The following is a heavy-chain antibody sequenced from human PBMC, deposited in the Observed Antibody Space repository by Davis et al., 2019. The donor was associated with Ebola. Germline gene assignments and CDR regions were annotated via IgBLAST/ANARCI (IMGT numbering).Heavy chain of an antibody. CDR2: INPDGSST. D-gene: IGHD2/OR15-2a*01. CDR1: GFTLSDYW. Sequence: HTGGSLRLSCAASGFTLSDYWIHWVRQAPGKGLVWVSYINPDGSSTNYADSVKGRFTVSKDNAKNTLSLQMTSLRADDTAVYYCLLGLRGEVGFGRSWGQGTLVTVSS. CDR3: LLGLRGEVGFGRS. J-gene: IGHJ5*02. V-gene: IGHV3-74*01.